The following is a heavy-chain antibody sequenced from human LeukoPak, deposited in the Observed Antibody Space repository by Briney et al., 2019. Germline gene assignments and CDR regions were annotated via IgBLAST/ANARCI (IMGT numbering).Heavy chain of an antibody. CDR3: AKHLPGIAASYGY. J-gene: IGHJ4*02. Sequence: GGSLRLSCAASGFTFSSYEMNWVRQAPGKGLEWISYISSSGSTTYYADSVKGRFTISRDNSKNTLYLQMNSLRAEDTAVYYCAKHLPGIAASYGYWGQGTLVTVSS. V-gene: IGHV3-48*03. D-gene: IGHD6-13*01. CDR2: ISSSGSTT. CDR1: GFTFSSYE.